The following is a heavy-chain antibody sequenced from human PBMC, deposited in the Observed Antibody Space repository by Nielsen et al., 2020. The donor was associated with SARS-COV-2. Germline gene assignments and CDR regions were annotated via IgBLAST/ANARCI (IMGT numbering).Heavy chain of an antibody. J-gene: IGHJ6*02. CDR2: VIPVLGTA. D-gene: IGHD3-10*01. Sequence: SVKVSCKASGGTFSGYAVNWVRQAPGQGLEWMGRVIPVLGTANYAQKFQDRVTISADKSTSAAYMDLSSLRSEDTALYYCARDLGFGEFLYGMDVWGQGTTVTVSS. CDR1: GGTFSGYA. V-gene: IGHV1-69*04. CDR3: ARDLGFGEFLYGMDV.